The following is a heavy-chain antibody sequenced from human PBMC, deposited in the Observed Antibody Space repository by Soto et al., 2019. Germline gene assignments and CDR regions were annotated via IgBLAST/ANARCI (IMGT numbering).Heavy chain of an antibody. CDR1: GFTFSSYW. CDR3: ARGGYYGSGSPGDY. CDR2: IKQDGSEK. D-gene: IGHD3-10*01. J-gene: IGHJ4*02. V-gene: IGHV3-7*01. Sequence: EVQLVESGGGLVQPGGSLRLSCAASGFTFSSYWMSWVRQAPGKGLEWVANIKQDGSEKYYVDSVKGRFTISRDNAKNSLYLQMNSLRAEDTAVYYCARGGYYGSGSPGDYWGQGTLVTVSS.